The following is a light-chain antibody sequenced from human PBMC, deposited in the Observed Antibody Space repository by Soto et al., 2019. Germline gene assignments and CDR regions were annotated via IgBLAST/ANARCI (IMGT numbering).Light chain of an antibody. CDR1: QSVNSN. J-gene: IGKJ5*01. CDR2: GIS. Sequence: MVMTQSPAILSVSPGESATLSCRASQSVNSNYLAWYQQHPGQPPRXLIYGISTRDTGIPARFSGSGAGTECSRTISSLQSEDFAVDYCQQYSKSTITFGQGTRLEIK. CDR3: QQYSKSTIT. V-gene: IGKV3-15*01.